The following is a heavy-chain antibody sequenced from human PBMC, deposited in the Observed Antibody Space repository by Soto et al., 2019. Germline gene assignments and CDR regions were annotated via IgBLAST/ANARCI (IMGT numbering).Heavy chain of an antibody. D-gene: IGHD4-17*01. V-gene: IGHV4-34*01. CDR2: ISDSGST. J-gene: IGHJ6*03. Sequence: PSETLSLTCAVQGGSFSGYYWSWIRQPPERGLEWIADISDSGSTKYSPSLKSRVTISIDTSKNQFSLKLSSVTAADTAVYYCARFPASCTPYGRYYYMDVWGKGTTVTVSS. CDR3: ARFPASCTPYGRYYYMDV. CDR1: GGSFSGYY.